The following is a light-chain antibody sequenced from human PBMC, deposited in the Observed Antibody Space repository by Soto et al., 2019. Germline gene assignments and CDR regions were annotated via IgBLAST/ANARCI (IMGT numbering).Light chain of an antibody. CDR2: DAS. J-gene: IGKJ1*01. V-gene: IGKV3-11*01. CDR3: PQRSNWPWT. CDR1: QSVSSY. Sequence: EIVLTQSPATLSLSPGERATLSCRASQSVSSYLAWYQQKPGQAPRLLIYDASNRATGIPARFSGSGSGTDFTLTISSLEPEDFAVYYCPQRSNWPWTPGQGTKLDMK.